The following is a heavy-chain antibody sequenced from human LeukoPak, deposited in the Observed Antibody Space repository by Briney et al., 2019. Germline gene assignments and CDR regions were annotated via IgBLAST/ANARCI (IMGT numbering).Heavy chain of an antibody. CDR3: AKDGAYGSGSLYNWFDH. CDR1: GFTFSSYA. CDR2: TSGSGDNT. V-gene: IGHV3-23*01. D-gene: IGHD3-10*01. Sequence: GGSLRLSCAASGFTFSSYAMSWVRQAPGKGLEWVSGTSGSGDNTYYADSVKGRFTISRDNSKNTLYLQMNSLRAEDTAVYYCAKDGAYGSGSLYNWFDHWGQGILVTVSS. J-gene: IGHJ5*02.